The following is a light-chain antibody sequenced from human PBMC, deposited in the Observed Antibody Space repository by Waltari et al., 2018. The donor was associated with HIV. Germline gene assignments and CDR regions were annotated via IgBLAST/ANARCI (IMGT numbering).Light chain of an antibody. J-gene: IGLJ3*02. CDR3: GTWDTSLGAGV. Sequence: QSVSPMPPTGSAAPGQNVTIPSSGSSPTLGNAFVSWSQHPPGAAPKLLIYDNDKRPSGISDRFSGSKSGTSATLDITGLQTGDEADYYCGTWDTSLGAGVFGGGTKLTVL. CDR2: DND. V-gene: IGLV1-51*01. CDR1: SPTLGNAF.